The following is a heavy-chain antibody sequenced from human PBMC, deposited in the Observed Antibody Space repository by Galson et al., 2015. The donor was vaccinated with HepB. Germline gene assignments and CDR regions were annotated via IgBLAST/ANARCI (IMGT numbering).Heavy chain of an antibody. J-gene: IGHJ3*02. CDR2: IWYDGSNK. CDR1: GFTFSSYG. D-gene: IGHD3-22*01. V-gene: IGHV3-33*08. Sequence: SLRLSCAASGFTFSSYGMHWVRQAPGKGLEWVAVIWYDGSNKYYADSVKGRFTISRDNSKNTLYLQMNSLRAEDTAVYYCARSLLYYYDSSGSDAFDIWGQGTMVTVSS. CDR3: ARSLLYYYDSSGSDAFDI.